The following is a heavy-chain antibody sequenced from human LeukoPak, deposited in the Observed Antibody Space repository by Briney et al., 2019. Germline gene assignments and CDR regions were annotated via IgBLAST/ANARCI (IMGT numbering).Heavy chain of an antibody. V-gene: IGHV1-2*02. CDR2: INPNSGGT. D-gene: IGHD6-13*01. CDR3: ATDPISSSWHLNWFDP. CDR1: GYTFTGYY. Sequence: ASVKVSCKASGYTFTGYYMHWVRQAPGQGLEWMGWINPNSGGTNYAQRFQGRVTMTRDTSISTAYMELSRLRSDDTAVYYCATDPISSSWHLNWFDPWGQGTLVTVSS. J-gene: IGHJ5*02.